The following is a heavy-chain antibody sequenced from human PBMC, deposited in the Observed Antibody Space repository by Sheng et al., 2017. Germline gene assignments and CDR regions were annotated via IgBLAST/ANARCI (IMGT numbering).Heavy chain of an antibody. V-gene: IGHV1-18*01. J-gene: IGHJ4*02. CDR3: ATGPSRVTRWDTSFDY. CDR1: GYTFTSYG. Sequence: QVQLVQSGAEVKKPGASVKVSCKASGYTFTSYGISWVRQAPGQGLEWMGWISAYNGNTNYAQKLQGRVTMTTDTFTSTAYMELRSLRSDDTAVYYCATGPSRVTRWDTSFDYWGQGTLVTVSS. D-gene: IGHD5-18*01. CDR2: ISAYNGNT.